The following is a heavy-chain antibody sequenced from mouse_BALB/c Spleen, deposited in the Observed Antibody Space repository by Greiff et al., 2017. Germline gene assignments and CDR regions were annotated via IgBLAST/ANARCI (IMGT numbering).Heavy chain of an antibody. CDR1: GYTFTSYY. Sequence: QVQLQQSGAELVKPGASVKLSCKASGYTFTSYYMYWVKQRPGQGLEWIGEINPSNGGTNFNEKFKSKATLTVDKSSSTAYMQLSSLTSEDSAVYYCAKLLLLGGGNAMDYWGQGTSVTVSS. V-gene: IGHV1S81*02. J-gene: IGHJ4*01. CDR2: INPSNGGT. CDR3: AKLLLLGGGNAMDY. D-gene: IGHD1-1*01.